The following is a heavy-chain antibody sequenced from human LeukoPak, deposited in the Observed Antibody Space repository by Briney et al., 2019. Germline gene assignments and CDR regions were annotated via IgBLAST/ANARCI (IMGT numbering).Heavy chain of an antibody. CDR1: GFAFSSYA. J-gene: IGHJ4*02. CDR3: AKRAVAGTGRAFDY. Sequence: PGGSLRLSCAASGFAFSSYAMSWVRQAPGKGLEWVSLISSSGGTTDYADSVKGRFTISRDNSKNTLSLQMNSLRAEDTAVYYCAKRAVAGTGRAFDYWGQGTLVTVSS. D-gene: IGHD6-19*01. V-gene: IGHV3-23*01. CDR2: ISSSGGTT.